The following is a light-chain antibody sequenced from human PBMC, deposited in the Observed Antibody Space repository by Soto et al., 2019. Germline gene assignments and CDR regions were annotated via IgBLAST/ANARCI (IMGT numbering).Light chain of an antibody. V-gene: IGKV1-5*03. J-gene: IGKJ1*01. CDR2: KSS. CDR1: QSVSIW. CDR3: QQFITSPWT. Sequence: DIQMTQSPSSLSAAVGDRVTISCRASQSVSIWLAWYQQKPGRAPKLLIYKSSILESGVPSRFSGSGSGTEFTLTISSLQPDDFATYYCQQFITSPWTFGQGTKVDIK.